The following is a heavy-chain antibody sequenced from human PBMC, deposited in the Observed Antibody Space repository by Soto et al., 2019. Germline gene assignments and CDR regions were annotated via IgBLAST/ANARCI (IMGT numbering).Heavy chain of an antibody. CDR2: ISTYRGDP. V-gene: IGHV1-18*01. J-gene: IGHJ5*02. D-gene: IGHD1-1*01. Sequence: QVHLVQSGVDVKTPGASVKVSCQASGYTFFTYDISWVRQAPGQGLEGMGWISTYRGDPKYAQKFQGRVHMTTDTARTTAYLELRGLRSEDTGVFYCASNHGHTTSENWVGPWGQGTVVTVPS. CDR1: GYTFFTYD. CDR3: ASNHGHTTSENWVGP.